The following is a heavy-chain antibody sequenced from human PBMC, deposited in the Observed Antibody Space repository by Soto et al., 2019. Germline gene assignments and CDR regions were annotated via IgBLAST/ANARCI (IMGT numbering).Heavy chain of an antibody. D-gene: IGHD6-19*01. Sequence: QVQLVESGGGVVQPGRSLRLSCAASGFTFSSYAMHWVRQAPGKGLEWVAVISYDGSNKYYADSVKGRFTISRDNSKNMLYLQMNSLRAEDTAVYYCARDPLDGSGWYEDDAFDIWGQGTMVTVSS. J-gene: IGHJ3*02. CDR3: ARDPLDGSGWYEDDAFDI. CDR2: ISYDGSNK. V-gene: IGHV3-30-3*01. CDR1: GFTFSSYA.